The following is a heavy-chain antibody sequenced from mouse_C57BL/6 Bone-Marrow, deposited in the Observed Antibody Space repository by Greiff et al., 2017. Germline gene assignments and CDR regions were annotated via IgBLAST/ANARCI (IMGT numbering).Heavy chain of an antibody. CDR1: GYAFSSSW. CDR3: ARSGTGTSLFAY. D-gene: IGHD4-1*01. CDR2: IYPGDGDT. Sequence: VQLQQSGPELVKPGASVKISCKASGYAFSSSWMNWVKQRPGKGLEWIGRIYPGDGDTNYNGKFKGKATLTADKSSSTAYMQLSSLTSEDSAVYFCARSGTGTSLFAYWGQGTLVTVSA. J-gene: IGHJ3*01. V-gene: IGHV1-82*01.